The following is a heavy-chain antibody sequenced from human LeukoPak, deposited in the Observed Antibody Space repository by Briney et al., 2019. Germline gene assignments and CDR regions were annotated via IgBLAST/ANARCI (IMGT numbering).Heavy chain of an antibody. CDR3: AKGGRYFDWLGSDY. V-gene: IGHV3-9*01. D-gene: IGHD3-9*01. CDR2: ISWNSGSI. Sequence: GGSLRLSCAASGFTFDDYAMHWVRQAPGKGLEWVSGISWNSGSIGYADSVKGRFTISRDNAKNSLYLQMNSLRAEDTALYYCAKGGRYFDWLGSDYWGQGTLVTVSS. CDR1: GFTFDDYA. J-gene: IGHJ4*02.